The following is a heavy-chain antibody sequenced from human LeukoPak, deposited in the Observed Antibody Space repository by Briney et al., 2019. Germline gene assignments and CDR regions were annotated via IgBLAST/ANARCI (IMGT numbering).Heavy chain of an antibody. J-gene: IGHJ6*03. D-gene: IGHD3-16*01. Sequence: PSQTLSLTCTVSGGSISSGSYYWSWIRQPAGKGLEWIGSIYHSGSTYYNPSLKSRVTISVDTSKNQFSLKLSSVTAADTAVYYCARVMSGPAMNVFYYYYYYMDVWGKGTTVTVSS. CDR3: ARVMSGPAMNVFYYYYYYMDV. CDR1: GGSISSGSYY. CDR2: IYHSGST. V-gene: IGHV4-61*02.